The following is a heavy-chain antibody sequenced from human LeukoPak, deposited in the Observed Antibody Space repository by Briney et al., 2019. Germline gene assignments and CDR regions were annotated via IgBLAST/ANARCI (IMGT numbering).Heavy chain of an antibody. J-gene: IGHJ5*02. D-gene: IGHD1-1*01. CDR1: GYTSRTYG. CDR3: ARDVPGSIGTTARFDP. Sequence: ASVKVSCTSSGYTSRTYGISWMRQAPGQGLEWMGWISSHNGNTNYAQKFHGRLTITTDTSTSTAYMELRSLRSDDTGVYYCARDVPGSIGTTARFDPWGQGTLVTVSS. V-gene: IGHV1-18*01. CDR2: ISSHNGNT.